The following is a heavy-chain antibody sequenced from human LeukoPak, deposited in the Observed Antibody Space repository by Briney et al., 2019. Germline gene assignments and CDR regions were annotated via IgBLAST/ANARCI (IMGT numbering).Heavy chain of an antibody. CDR2: ISGSGGST. J-gene: IGHJ4*02. V-gene: IGHV3-23*01. Sequence: GGSLRLSCAASGFTFSSYAMSWVRQAPGKGLEWVSAISGSGGSTYYADSVKGRFTISRENSMNTLYLQMNSLRAEDTAVYYCAKVPYSSSWGYFDYWGQGTLVTVSS. D-gene: IGHD6-13*01. CDR1: GFTFSSYA. CDR3: AKVPYSSSWGYFDY.